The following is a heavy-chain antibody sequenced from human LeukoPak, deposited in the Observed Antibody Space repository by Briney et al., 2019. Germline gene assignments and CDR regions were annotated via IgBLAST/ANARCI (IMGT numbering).Heavy chain of an antibody. D-gene: IGHD5-18*01. J-gene: IGHJ4*02. CDR2: VRDTGAT. V-gene: IGHV4-59*11. CDR1: GGSINSHY. Sequence: SETLSLTCSVSGGSINSHYWGWIREPPGVGLGWIGYVRDTGATKDNPSLSSRVSLSADPSKNQLSLRLRSVTAADTAVYFCATIKRGSIFGYFDFWGQGILVTVSS. CDR3: ATIKRGSIFGYFDF.